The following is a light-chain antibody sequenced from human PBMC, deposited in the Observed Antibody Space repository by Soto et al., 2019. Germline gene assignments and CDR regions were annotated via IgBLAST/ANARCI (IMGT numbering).Light chain of an antibody. Sequence: DIQMTQSPSSLSASVGDRVTITCRASQSISNYVNWYQQKPGKAPKLLINLASSLQSGVPSRFSGSGSGTDFTLTIFNLQPEDFATYYCQQSYRTPPTFGGGTKVDI. CDR1: QSISNY. CDR3: QQSYRTPPT. CDR2: LAS. V-gene: IGKV1-39*01. J-gene: IGKJ4*01.